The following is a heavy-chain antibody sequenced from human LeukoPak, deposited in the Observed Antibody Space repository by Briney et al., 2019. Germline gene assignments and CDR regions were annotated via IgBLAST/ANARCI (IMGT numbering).Heavy chain of an antibody. CDR3: TRRADYGDTTFDY. CDR2: IKRKANSDGT. Sequence: VSLRLSCAASGFTFSGSAMHWVRQASGKGREWVGRIKRKANSDGTGYGASVKGRFTISRDDSKNTEYLQMNSLKTEDTAVYYCTRRADYGDTTFDYWGQGTLVTVSS. V-gene: IGHV3-73*01. D-gene: IGHD4-17*01. J-gene: IGHJ4*02. CDR1: GFTFSGSA.